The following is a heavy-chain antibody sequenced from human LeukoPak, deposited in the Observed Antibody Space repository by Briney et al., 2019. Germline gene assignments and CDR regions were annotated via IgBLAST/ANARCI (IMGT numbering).Heavy chain of an antibody. D-gene: IGHD4-11*01. CDR2: ISSSSSYI. Sequence: GGSLRLSCAASGFTFSSYSMNWVRQAPGKGLEWVSSISSSSSYIYYADSVKGRFTISRDNAKNSLYLQMNSLRAEDTAVYYCARGGVTQRVDYWGQGTLVTVSS. CDR3: ARGGVTQRVDY. J-gene: IGHJ4*02. CDR1: GFTFSSYS. V-gene: IGHV3-21*01.